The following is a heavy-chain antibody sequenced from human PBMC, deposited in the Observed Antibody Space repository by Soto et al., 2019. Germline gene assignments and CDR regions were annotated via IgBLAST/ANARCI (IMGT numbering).Heavy chain of an antibody. D-gene: IGHD2-15*01. CDR1: GFTFSSYG. CDR3: AKSSSKLP. Sequence: GGSLRLSCAASGFTFSSYGMHWVRQAPGKGLEWVAVISYDGSNKYYADSVKGRFTISRDNSKNTLYLQMNSLRAEDTAVYYCAKSSSKLPWGQGTLVTVSS. J-gene: IGHJ4*02. CDR2: ISYDGSNK. V-gene: IGHV3-30*18.